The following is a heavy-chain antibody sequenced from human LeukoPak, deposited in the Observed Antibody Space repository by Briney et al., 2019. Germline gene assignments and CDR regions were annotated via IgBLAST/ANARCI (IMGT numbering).Heavy chain of an antibody. V-gene: IGHV4-4*02. CDR1: GGSISGGNW. Sequence: SGTLSLTCAVSGGSISGGNWWSWVRQPPGKGLEWIGEIFHSGNTNYNPSLKSRVTMSVDKSKNQFSLKLSSVTAADTAVYYCARSHYCSSTSCSKYYFDYWGQGTLVTVSS. D-gene: IGHD2-2*01. J-gene: IGHJ4*02. CDR2: IFHSGNT. CDR3: ARSHYCSSTSCSKYYFDY.